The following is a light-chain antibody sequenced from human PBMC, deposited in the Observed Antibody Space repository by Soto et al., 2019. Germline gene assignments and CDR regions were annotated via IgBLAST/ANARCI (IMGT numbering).Light chain of an antibody. CDR2: YAS. CDR3: QQYGSSPPVT. CDR1: QSVSSSN. J-gene: IGKJ4*01. Sequence: EIVLTQSPGTLSLSAGERATLSCRASQSVSSSNLAWYQQKPGQAPRLLIFYASRRATGAPDRFSGSGSGTDFTLTISRLEPDDFAVYYCQQYGSSPPVTFGGGTKVEIK. V-gene: IGKV3-20*01.